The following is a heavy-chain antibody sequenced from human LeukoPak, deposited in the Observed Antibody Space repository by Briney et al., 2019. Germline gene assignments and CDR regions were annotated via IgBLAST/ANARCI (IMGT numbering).Heavy chain of an antibody. CDR2: IKQDGSEK. J-gene: IGHJ4*02. D-gene: IGHD2-2*01. Sequence: GGSLRLSCAASGFTFSSYWMSWVRQAPGKGLEWVANIKQDGSEKYYVDSVKGRFTISRDNAKNSLYLQMNSLRAEDTAVYYCAASLPNIVVVPATKGPFGYWGQGALVTVSS. V-gene: IGHV3-7*03. CDR3: AASLPNIVVVPATKGPFGY. CDR1: GFTFSSYW.